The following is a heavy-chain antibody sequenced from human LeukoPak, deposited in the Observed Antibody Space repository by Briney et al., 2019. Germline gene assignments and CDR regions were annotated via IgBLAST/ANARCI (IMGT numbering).Heavy chain of an antibody. J-gene: IGHJ6*02. CDR1: GGTFSSYA. V-gene: IGHV1-69*04. D-gene: IGHD2-2*02. CDR3: ASPYCSSTSCYTLYYYYGMDV. Sequence: SVKVSCKASGGTFSSYAISWVRQAPGQGLEWMGRIIPILGIANYAQKFQGRVTITADISTSTAYMELSSLRSEDTAVYYCASPYCSSTSCYTLYYYYGMDVWGQGTTVTVSS. CDR2: IIPILGIA.